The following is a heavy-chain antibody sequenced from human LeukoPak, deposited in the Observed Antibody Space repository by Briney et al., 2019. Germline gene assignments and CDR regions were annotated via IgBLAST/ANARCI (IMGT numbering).Heavy chain of an antibody. J-gene: IGHJ4*02. CDR3: ARDDSEDYVWGSYRFFDY. CDR2: IKQDGSEK. V-gene: IGHV3-7*01. Sequence: GGSLRLSCAASGFTFSSYWMSWVRQAPGKGLEWVANIKQDGSEKYYVDSVKGRFTISRDNAKNSLYLQMNSLRAEDTAVYYCARDDSEDYVWGSYRFFDYWGQGTLVTVSS. D-gene: IGHD3-16*02. CDR1: GFTFSSYW.